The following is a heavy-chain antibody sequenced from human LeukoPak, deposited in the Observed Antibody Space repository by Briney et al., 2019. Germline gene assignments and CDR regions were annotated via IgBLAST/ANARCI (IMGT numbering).Heavy chain of an antibody. CDR2: INHSGTT. CDR3: ASHYSSGSYRYTGSFDS. CDR1: GGSFSDYY. V-gene: IGHV4-34*01. D-gene: IGHD3-16*02. Sequence: SETLSLTCAVYGGSFSDYYWSWIRQPPGKGLEWIGEINHSGTTNYSPSLKSRVSISVDTSKNQFSLKLNSVTAADAAMYYCASHYSSGSYRYTGSFDSWGQGMLVSVSS. J-gene: IGHJ4*02.